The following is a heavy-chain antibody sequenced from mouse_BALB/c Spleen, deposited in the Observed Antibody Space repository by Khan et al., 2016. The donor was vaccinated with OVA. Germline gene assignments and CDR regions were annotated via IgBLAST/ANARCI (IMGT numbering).Heavy chain of an antibody. V-gene: IGHV1S135*01. CDR2: IDPFSTGT. Sequence: VQLKQSGPELMKPGASVNISCKASGYSFTTYYIHWVKQSRGKSLEWIGYIDPFSTGTDYNQKLKGQATLTVDKSSNAAYMHLSSLTSEVSAVYYCVRGTFDYLRQGTLVTVSA. CDR1: GYSFTTYY. J-gene: IGHJ3*01. D-gene: IGHD2-14*01. CDR3: VRGTFDY.